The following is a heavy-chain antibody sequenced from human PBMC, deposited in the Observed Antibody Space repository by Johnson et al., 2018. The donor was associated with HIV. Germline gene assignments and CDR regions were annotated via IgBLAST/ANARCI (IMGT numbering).Heavy chain of an antibody. J-gene: IGHJ3*02. D-gene: IGHD6-13*01. CDR1: GFTFDDFA. CDR2: ISWNSESV. V-gene: IGHV3-9*01. Sequence: VQLVESGGGLVQPGRSLRLSCAASGFTFDDFAMHWVRQAPGKGLEWVSGISWNSESVGYADSVKGRFTISRDNAKNSLYLQMNSLGAEDTALYYCARERYSSPGGHAFDIWGQGTMVTVSS. CDR3: ARERYSSPGGHAFDI.